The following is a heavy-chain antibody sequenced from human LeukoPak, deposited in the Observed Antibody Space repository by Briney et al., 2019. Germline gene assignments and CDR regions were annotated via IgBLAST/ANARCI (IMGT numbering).Heavy chain of an antibody. V-gene: IGHV4-59*01. CDR2: IYHSGST. Sequence: SETLSLTCTVSGGSISSYYWSWIRQSPGKGLEWIGYIYHSGSTNYNPSLKSRVTISVDTSKNQFSLKLRSVTAADTAVYYCARVCYDRSCDYWGQGTLVTVSS. D-gene: IGHD2-8*01. CDR3: ARVCYDRSCDY. CDR1: GGSISSYY. J-gene: IGHJ4*02.